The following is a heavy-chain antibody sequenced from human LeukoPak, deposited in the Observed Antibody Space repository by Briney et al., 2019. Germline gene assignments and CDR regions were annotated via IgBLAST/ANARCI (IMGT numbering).Heavy chain of an antibody. V-gene: IGHV3-23*01. CDR1: GFTFSSYS. J-gene: IGHJ4*02. Sequence: GGSLRLSCAASGFTFSSYSMNWVRQAPGKGLEWVSAISGSGGSTYYADSVKGRFTISRDNSRNTLYLQMNSLRAEDTAVYYCAKDFSREHGRGSGYYFNYWGQGTLVTVSS. CDR2: ISGSGGST. CDR3: AKDFSREHGRGSGYYFNY. D-gene: IGHD3-10*01.